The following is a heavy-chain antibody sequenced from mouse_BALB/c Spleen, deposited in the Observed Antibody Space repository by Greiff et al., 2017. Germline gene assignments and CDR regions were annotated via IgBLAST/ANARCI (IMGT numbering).Heavy chain of an antibody. CDR2: IRNKANGYTT. CDR3: AREYYFDY. V-gene: IGHV7-3*02. J-gene: IGHJ2*01. CDR1: GFTFTDYY. Sequence: EVQLVESGGGLVQPGGSLRLSCATSGFTFTDYYMSWVRQPPGKALEWLGFIRNKANGYTTEYSASVKGRFTISRDNSQSILYLQMNTLRAEDSATYYCAREYYFDYWGQGTTLTVSS.